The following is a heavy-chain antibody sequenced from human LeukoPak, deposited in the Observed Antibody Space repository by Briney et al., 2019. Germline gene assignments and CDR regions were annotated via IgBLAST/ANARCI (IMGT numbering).Heavy chain of an antibody. CDR3: ARDASPYDSINWFDP. CDR1: GFTFSRYT. CDR2: ISGTSSNR. V-gene: IGHV3-21*01. J-gene: IGHJ5*02. D-gene: IGHD3-3*01. Sequence: GGFLRLSCSASGFTFSRYTMNWVRQVPGKGLEWVSSISGTSSNRYYAESVKGRFSISRDDATNSVYLQMNSLRVEDTAVYYCARDASPYDSINWFDPWGQGTLVTVSS.